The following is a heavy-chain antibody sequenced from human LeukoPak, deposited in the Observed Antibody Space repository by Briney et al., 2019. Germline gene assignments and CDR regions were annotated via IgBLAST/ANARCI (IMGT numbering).Heavy chain of an antibody. CDR3: AREIGFTDWFDP. J-gene: IGHJ5*02. Sequence: GGSLRLSCAASGFTFSSYAMHWVRQAPGKGLEYVSAISSNGGSTYYANSVKGRFTISRDNSKNTLYLQMGSLRAEDMAVYYCAREIGFTDWFDPWGQGTLVTASS. CDR2: ISSNGGST. D-gene: IGHD2/OR15-2a*01. V-gene: IGHV3-64*01. CDR1: GFTFSSYA.